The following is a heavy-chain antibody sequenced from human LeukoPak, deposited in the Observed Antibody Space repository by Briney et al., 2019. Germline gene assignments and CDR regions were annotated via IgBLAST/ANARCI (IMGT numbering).Heavy chain of an antibody. Sequence: ASMKVSCKASGYTFTSYDINWVRQATGQGLEWMGWMNPNSGNTGYAQKFQGRVTMTRNTSISTAYMELSSLRSEDTAVYYCARGLVVVPAAFFYYYYGMDVWGQGTTVTVSS. CDR2: MNPNSGNT. V-gene: IGHV1-8*01. CDR1: GYTFTSYD. CDR3: ARGLVVVPAAFFYYYYGMDV. J-gene: IGHJ6*02. D-gene: IGHD2-2*01.